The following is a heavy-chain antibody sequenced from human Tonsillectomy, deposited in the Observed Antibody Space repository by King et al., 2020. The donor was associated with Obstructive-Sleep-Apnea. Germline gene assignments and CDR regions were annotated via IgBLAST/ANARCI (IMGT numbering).Heavy chain of an antibody. CDR2: INPNSGGT. CDR3: ATVAVATATFYFDY. Sequence: VQLVESGAEVKKPGASVKVSCKASGYTFTGYYIHWVRQAPGHGLEWIGWINPNSGGTNYAQRFQGRVTMTWDTSISTAYMELSRLRSEDTAVDYCATVAVATATFYFDYWGQGTLVTVSS. J-gene: IGHJ4*02. D-gene: IGHD4-17*01. CDR1: GYTFTGYY. V-gene: IGHV1-2*02.